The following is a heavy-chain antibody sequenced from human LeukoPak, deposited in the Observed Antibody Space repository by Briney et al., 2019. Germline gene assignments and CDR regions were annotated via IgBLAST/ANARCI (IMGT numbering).Heavy chain of an antibody. J-gene: IGHJ4*02. CDR3: ARDQPWLPTDLGDY. CDR1: GYTFTGYY. D-gene: IGHD5-18*01. V-gene: IGHV1-2*02. Sequence: GASVKVSCKASGYTFTGYYMHWVRQAPGQGLEWMGWINPNSGGTNYAQKFQGRVTMTTDTSTSTAYMELRSLRSDDTAVYYCARDQPWLPTDLGDYWGQGTLVTVSS. CDR2: INPNSGGT.